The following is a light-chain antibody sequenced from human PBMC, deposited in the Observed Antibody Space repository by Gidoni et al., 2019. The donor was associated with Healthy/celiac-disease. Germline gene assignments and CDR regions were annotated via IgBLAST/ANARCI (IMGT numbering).Light chain of an antibody. CDR2: AAS. CDR1: QGISSY. CDR3: QQYYSYPRK. Sequence: AIRMTQSPSSLSASTGDRVTITCRASQGISSYLAWYQQKPGKAPKLLIYAASTLQSGVPSRVSGSGSGTDFTLTISCLQSEDFATYYCQQYYSYPRKFGQGTKVEIK. J-gene: IGKJ1*01. V-gene: IGKV1-8*01.